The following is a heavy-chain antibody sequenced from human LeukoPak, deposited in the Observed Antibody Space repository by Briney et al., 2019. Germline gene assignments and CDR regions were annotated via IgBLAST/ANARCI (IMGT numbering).Heavy chain of an antibody. CDR1: GGSISSYY. D-gene: IGHD4/OR15-4a*01. CDR2: IYYSGST. V-gene: IGHV4-59*01. CDR3: ARAGLLRCYDC. Sequence: SETLSLTCTVSGGSISSYYWSWIRQPPGKGLEWIGYIYYSGSTNYNPSLKSRVTISVDTSKNQFSLKLSSVTAADTAVYYCARAGLLRCYDCWGQGTLVTVSS. J-gene: IGHJ4*02.